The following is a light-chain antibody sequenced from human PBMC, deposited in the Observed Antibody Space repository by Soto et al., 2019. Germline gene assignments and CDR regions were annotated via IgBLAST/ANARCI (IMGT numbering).Light chain of an antibody. CDR2: GAS. CDR1: QSVSSN. J-gene: IGKJ1*01. Sequence: EIVMTQSPATLSVSPGERATLSCRASQSVSSNLAWYQQKRGQAPRLLMYGASTRATGIPVRFSGSGSGTEFTLIISSLQSEDFAVYYCQQYNDWPRTFGQGTKVEIK. V-gene: IGKV3-15*01. CDR3: QQYNDWPRT.